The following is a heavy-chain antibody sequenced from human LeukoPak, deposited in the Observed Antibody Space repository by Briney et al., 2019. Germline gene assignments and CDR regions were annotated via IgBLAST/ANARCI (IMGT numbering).Heavy chain of an antibody. J-gene: IGHJ3*02. D-gene: IGHD6-13*01. CDR1: GFTFSSYS. CDR3: ARAAAQPDAFDI. V-gene: IGHV3-21*01. Sequence: GGSLRLSCAASGFTFSSYSMNWVRQAPGKGLEWVSSISSSSSYIYYADSVKGRFTISRDNAKNSLYLQMNSLRAEDTAVYYCARAAAQPDAFDIWGQGTMVTVSS. CDR2: ISSSSSYI.